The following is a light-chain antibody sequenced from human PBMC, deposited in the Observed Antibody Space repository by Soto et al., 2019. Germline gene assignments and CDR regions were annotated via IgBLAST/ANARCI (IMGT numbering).Light chain of an antibody. J-gene: IGKJ1*01. CDR2: GAS. V-gene: IGKV3-15*01. Sequence: VMTQSPATLSVSPGERATLFCWASETVATNLAWYQQKPGQAPRLLISGASTRAAGISDRFRGSGSGTEFTLTISSLRSEDSAIYYCQQYFEWPPMTFGQGTKVEI. CDR3: QQYFEWPPMT. CDR1: ETVATN.